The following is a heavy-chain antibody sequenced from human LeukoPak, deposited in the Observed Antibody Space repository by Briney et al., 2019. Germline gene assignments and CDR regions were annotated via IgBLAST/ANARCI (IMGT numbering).Heavy chain of an antibody. Sequence: PGGSLRLSCVGAGFPFSDFHMSWIRQAPGKGLEWVSYITSGGGFRYYADSVKGRFSISRDDSKNSVFLQMNSLRVEDTAVYYCARVRPGSSGSYYRTSWGQGTLVTVSS. J-gene: IGHJ4*02. CDR2: ITSGGGFR. CDR1: GFPFSDFH. V-gene: IGHV3-11*04. D-gene: IGHD3-22*01. CDR3: ARVRPGSSGSYYRTS.